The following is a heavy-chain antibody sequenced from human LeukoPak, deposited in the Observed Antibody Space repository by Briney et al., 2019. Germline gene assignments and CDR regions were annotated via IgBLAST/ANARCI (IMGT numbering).Heavy chain of an antibody. CDR1: GYSFTSYD. D-gene: IGHD4-17*01. V-gene: IGHV1-8*03. J-gene: IGHJ6*03. Sequence: VASVKVSCKASGYSFTSYDINWVRQATGQGLEWMGWMNPNSGDTGFAQKFQGRVTINRNTSISTAYMELSSLRSEDTAVYYCARDRWPVTRIHYYCSMDVWGKGTTVTVSS. CDR3: ARDRWPVTRIHYYCSMDV. CDR2: MNPNSGDT.